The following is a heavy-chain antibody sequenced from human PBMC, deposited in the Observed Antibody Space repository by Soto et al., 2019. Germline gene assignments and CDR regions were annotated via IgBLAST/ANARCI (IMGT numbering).Heavy chain of an antibody. Sequence: PGGSLRLSCAASGFTFSSYAMHWVRQAPGKGLEWVAVISYDGSNKYYADSVKGRFTISRDNSKNTRYLQMNSLRAEDTAVYYWARGVNFYYDSSGYHAFDLWGQGTMVTVSS. V-gene: IGHV3-30-3*01. CDR1: GFTFSSYA. CDR3: ARGVNFYYDSSGYHAFDL. J-gene: IGHJ3*01. CDR2: ISYDGSNK. D-gene: IGHD3-22*01.